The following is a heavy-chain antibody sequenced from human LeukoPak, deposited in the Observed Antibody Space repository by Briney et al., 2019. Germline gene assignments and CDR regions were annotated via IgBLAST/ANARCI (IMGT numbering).Heavy chain of an antibody. D-gene: IGHD3-9*01. CDR3: ARYSPITIFWPSYYYGMDV. V-gene: IGHV1-69*06. CDR1: GGTFSSYA. Sequence: ASVKVSCKASGGTFSSYAISWVRQAPGQELEWMGGIIPIFGTANYAQKFQGRVTITADKSTSTAYMELSSLRSEDTAVYYCARYSPITIFWPSYYYGMDVWGKGTTVTVSS. CDR2: IIPIFGTA. J-gene: IGHJ6*04.